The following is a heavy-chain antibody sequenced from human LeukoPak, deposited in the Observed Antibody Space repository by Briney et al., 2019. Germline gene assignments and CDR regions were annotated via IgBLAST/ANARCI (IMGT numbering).Heavy chain of an antibody. CDR2: IVHSGNT. J-gene: IGHJ3*02. D-gene: IGHD6-13*01. CDR1: GGSFSGYY. Sequence: PWETLSLTCALYGGSFSGYYWSWIRQPPGKGLECIGEIVHSGNTKYNPSLKSRVTILVDTSKNQFSLNLTSVTAADTAVYYCARFGSSTWYKGAFDIWGQGTMVTVAS. V-gene: IGHV4-34*12. CDR3: ARFGSSTWYKGAFDI.